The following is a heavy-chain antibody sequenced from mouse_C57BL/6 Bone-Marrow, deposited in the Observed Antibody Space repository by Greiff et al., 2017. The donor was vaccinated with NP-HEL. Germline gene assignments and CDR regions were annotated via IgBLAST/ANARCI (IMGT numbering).Heavy chain of an antibody. CDR3: ARLRGVPYAMDY. Sequence: EVQLQESGPELVKPGDSVKISCKASGYSFTGYFMNWVMQSHGKSLEWIGRINPYNGDTFYNQKFKGKATLTVDKSSSTAHMELRSLTSEDSAVYYCARLRGVPYAMDYWGQGTSVTVSS. CDR1: GYSFTGYF. V-gene: IGHV1-20*01. J-gene: IGHJ4*01. CDR2: INPYNGDT.